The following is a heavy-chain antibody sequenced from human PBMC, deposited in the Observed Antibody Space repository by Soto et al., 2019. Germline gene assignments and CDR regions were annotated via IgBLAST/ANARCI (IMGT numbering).Heavy chain of an antibody. CDR2: ISAYNGNT. CDR3: ARRLAAAPRIWFDS. V-gene: IGHV1-18*01. CDR1: GYTFTSYG. D-gene: IGHD6-13*01. Sequence: ASVKVSCKASGYTFTSYGISWVRQAPGQGLEWMGWISAYNGNTNYAQKLQGRVTMTTDTSTSTAYMELRSLRSDDTAVYYCARRLAAAPRIWFDSWGQGTLVTVSS. J-gene: IGHJ5*01.